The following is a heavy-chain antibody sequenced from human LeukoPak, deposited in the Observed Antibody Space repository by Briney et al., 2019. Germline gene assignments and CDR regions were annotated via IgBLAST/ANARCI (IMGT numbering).Heavy chain of an antibody. D-gene: IGHD1-26*01. J-gene: IGHJ4*02. CDR2: IYSGGST. Sequence: GGSLRLSCAASGFTVSSNYMSWVRQAPGKGLEWVSVIYSGGSTYYADSVKGRFTISRDNSKNTLYLQMNSLRAEDTAVYYCARLSGSYSQRYFDYWGQGTLVTVSS. CDR3: ARLSGSYSQRYFDY. CDR1: GFTVSSNY. V-gene: IGHV3-66*04.